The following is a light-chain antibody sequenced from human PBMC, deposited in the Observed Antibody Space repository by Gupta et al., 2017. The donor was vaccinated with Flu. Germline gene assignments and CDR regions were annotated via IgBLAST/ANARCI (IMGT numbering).Light chain of an antibody. Sequence: SYEQTQLPPVSVSPGQTASITCSGNTLGDKYAYWYQQKPGQSPVLVISQDSKRPSGIPERFSGSNSGNTATLTISGTQAMDEADYYCQAWDSSTVVFGGGTKLTVL. J-gene: IGLJ2*01. CDR3: QAWDSSTVV. V-gene: IGLV3-1*01. CDR2: QDS. CDR1: TLGDKY.